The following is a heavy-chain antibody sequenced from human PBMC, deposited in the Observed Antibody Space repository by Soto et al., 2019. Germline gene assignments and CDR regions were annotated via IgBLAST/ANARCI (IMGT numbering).Heavy chain of an antibody. J-gene: IGHJ5*02. CDR2: IHYSGST. V-gene: IGHV4-30-4*01. Sequence: SETLSLTCTVSGGSIGSGDYCLSWIRQPPGKGLEWIGHIHYSGSTYDNPSLKSRVSISVDTSKNQFSLELSSVTAADTAVYYCARVPWRSNWQRAPDWFDPWGQGSLVTVSS. CDR3: ARVPWRSNWQRAPDWFDP. CDR1: GGSIGSGDYC. D-gene: IGHD6-13*01.